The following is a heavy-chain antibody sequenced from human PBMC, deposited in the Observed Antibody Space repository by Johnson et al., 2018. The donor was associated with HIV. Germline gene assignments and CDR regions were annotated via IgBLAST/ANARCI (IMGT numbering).Heavy chain of an antibody. CDR2: INWNGGST. D-gene: IGHD2-21*01. V-gene: IGHV3-20*04. CDR3: AKRLCGGDCYLDAFDI. J-gene: IGHJ3*02. CDR1: GFTVGSNY. Sequence: EQLVESGGGLVQPGGSLRLSCAASGFTVGSNYMSWVRQAPGKGLKWVSGINWNGGSTGYADSVKGRFTISRDNAKNSLYLQMNSLRAEDTAVYYCAKRLCGGDCYLDAFDIWGQGTMVTVSS.